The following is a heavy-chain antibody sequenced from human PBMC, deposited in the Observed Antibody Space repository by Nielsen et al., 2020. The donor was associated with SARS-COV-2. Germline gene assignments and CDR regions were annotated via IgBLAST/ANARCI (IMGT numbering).Heavy chain of an antibody. CDR2: ISSSSSYI. J-gene: IGHJ4*02. Sequence: GESLKISCAASGFTFSSYSMNWVRQAPGKGLEWVSSISSSSSYIYYADSVKGRFTISRDNAKNSLYLQMHSLRAEDTAIYYCARFMTTVTTETFDYWGQGTLVTVSS. V-gene: IGHV3-21*04. CDR1: GFTFSSYS. CDR3: ARFMTTVTTETFDY. D-gene: IGHD4-17*01.